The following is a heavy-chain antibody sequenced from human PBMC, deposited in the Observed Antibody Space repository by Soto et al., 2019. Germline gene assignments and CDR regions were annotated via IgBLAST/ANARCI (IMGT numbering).Heavy chain of an antibody. D-gene: IGHD2-21*01. CDR1: GFTFSSYA. V-gene: IGHV3-23*01. Sequence: GGSLRLSCAASGFTFSSYAMSWVRQAPGKGLEWVSAISGSGGSTYYADSVKGRFTISRDNSKNTLYLQMNSLRAEDTAVYYCAKGGYLGGVVIAIGTWGYWGQGTLVTVSS. CDR3: AKGGYLGGVVIAIGTWGY. CDR2: ISGSGGST. J-gene: IGHJ4*02.